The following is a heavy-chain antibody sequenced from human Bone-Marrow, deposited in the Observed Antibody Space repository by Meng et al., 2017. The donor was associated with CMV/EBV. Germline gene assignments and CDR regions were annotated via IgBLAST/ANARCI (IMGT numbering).Heavy chain of an antibody. V-gene: IGHV1-2*02. CDR1: GYSFTDYY. J-gene: IGHJ3*01. D-gene: IGHD6-13*01. CDR2: INPNSNGT. Sequence: ASVKVSCKASGYSFTDYYMHWVRQAPGQGLEWMGWINPNSNGTNYAQKFQGRVTMTRDTSISKAYMELNRLRSDDATVYYCARGFLRYSSSTPDAFDVWGQGTMVTVSS. CDR3: ARGFLRYSSSTPDAFDV.